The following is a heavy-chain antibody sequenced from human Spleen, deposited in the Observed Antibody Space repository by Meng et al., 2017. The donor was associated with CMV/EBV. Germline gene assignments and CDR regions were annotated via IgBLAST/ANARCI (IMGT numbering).Heavy chain of an antibody. Sequence: SETLSLTCTVSGGSLSGHYWNWIRQPPGRGLEWIGHIYYNGDTNHNPSLQSRVTISVDTSKNQFSLRLSSVTAADTAVYYCARALCVGTSCYSGMDVWGQGTTVTVSS. CDR1: GGSLSGHY. CDR2: IYYNGDT. CDR3: ARALCVGTSCYSGMDV. D-gene: IGHD2-2*01. V-gene: IGHV4-59*11. J-gene: IGHJ6*02.